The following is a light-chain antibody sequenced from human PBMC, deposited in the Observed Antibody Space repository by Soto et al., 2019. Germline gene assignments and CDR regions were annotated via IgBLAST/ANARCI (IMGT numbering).Light chain of an antibody. J-gene: IGKJ1*01. CDR1: HSISTW. V-gene: IGKV1-5*01. CDR2: DAS. CDR3: QQYETFSGT. Sequence: DIPMTQSPATRSAPVGDSVTITCRASHSISTWLAWYQQKPGKAPKLLIYDASARPSGIPSRFSGSGSGTKFTLTIASLQPDDFATYYCQQYETFSGTFGPGTKVDI.